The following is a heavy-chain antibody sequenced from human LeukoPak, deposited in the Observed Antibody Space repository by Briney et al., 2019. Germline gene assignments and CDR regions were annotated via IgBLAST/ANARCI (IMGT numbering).Heavy chain of an antibody. CDR1: GFTFSSFA. D-gene: IGHD5-24*01. CDR3: ARDRRDGYNDY. V-gene: IGHV3-23*01. J-gene: IGHJ4*02. CDR2: ISGSGGST. Sequence: GGSLRLSCAASGFTFSSFAMSWVRQAPGKGLEWVSGISGSGGSTYYADSVKGRFTISRDNSKNTLYLQMNSLRAEDTAVYYCARDRRDGYNDYWGQGTLVTVSS.